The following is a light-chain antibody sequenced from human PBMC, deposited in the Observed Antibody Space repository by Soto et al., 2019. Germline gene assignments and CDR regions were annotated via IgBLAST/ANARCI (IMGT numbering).Light chain of an antibody. V-gene: IGLV2-11*01. CDR1: SSDVGGYNY. J-gene: IGLJ3*02. CDR3: SSYAGSYTWV. Sequence: QSVLTQPRSVSGSPGQSVTISCTGTSSDVGGYNYVSWYQQHPGKAPKLMIYYVSKRPSGVPDRFSGSKSGNTASLTISGLQAEDGADYYCSSYAGSYTWVFGGGTKLTVL. CDR2: YVS.